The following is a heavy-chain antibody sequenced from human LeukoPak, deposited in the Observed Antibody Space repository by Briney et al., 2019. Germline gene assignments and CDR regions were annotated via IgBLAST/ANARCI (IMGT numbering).Heavy chain of an antibody. CDR2: INPSGGST. V-gene: IGHV1-46*01. CDR3: ARGGTPELHY. Sequence: EWMGIINPSGGSTSYAQKFQGRVTMTRDTSTSTVYMELSSLRSEDTAVYYCARGGTPELHYWGQGTLVTVSS. J-gene: IGHJ4*02. D-gene: IGHD1-7*01.